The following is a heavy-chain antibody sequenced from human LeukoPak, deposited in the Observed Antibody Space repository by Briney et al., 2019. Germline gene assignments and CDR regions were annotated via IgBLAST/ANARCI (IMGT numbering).Heavy chain of an antibody. Sequence: PSDTLSLTCTVSGDSISSYQRSWVRQPAGKGLEWIGRMYISGSTNYHPALQRRVTHSLDRSQNKFSLTADSVTAADTAVYYCGGRCNNCASFDHWGKGTLVTVSS. D-gene: IGHD2/OR15-2a*01. CDR3: GGRCNNCASFDH. J-gene: IGHJ4*02. V-gene: IGHV4-4*07. CDR2: MYISGST. CDR1: GDSISSYQ.